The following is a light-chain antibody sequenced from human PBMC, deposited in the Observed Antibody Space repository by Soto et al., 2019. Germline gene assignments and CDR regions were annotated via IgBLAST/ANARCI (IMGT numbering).Light chain of an antibody. CDR3: SSYAGSNNPLFV. J-gene: IGLJ1*01. CDR1: SSDVGGFNY. CDR2: EVT. Sequence: QSVLTQPPSASGSPGQSITISCTGTSSDVGGFNYVSWHQQHPGKAPKVIIYEVTKRPSGVPDRFSGSKSANTASLTVSGLQAEDEADYYCSSYAGSNNPLFVXGTGTKVTVL. V-gene: IGLV2-8*01.